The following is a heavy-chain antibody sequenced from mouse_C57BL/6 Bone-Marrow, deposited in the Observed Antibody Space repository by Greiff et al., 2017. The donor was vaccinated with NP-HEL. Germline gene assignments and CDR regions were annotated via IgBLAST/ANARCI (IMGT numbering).Heavy chain of an antibody. CDR1: GFNIKDDY. V-gene: IGHV14-4*01. D-gene: IGHD1-1*01. CDR3: TTDLLLNYAMDY. CDR2: IDPENGDT. Sequence: VQLQQSGAELVRPGASVKLSCTASGFNIKDDYTHWVKQRPEQGLEWIGWIDPENGDTEYASKFQGKATITADTSSNTAYLQLSSLTSEDTAVYYCTTDLLLNYAMDYWGQGTSVTVSS. J-gene: IGHJ4*01.